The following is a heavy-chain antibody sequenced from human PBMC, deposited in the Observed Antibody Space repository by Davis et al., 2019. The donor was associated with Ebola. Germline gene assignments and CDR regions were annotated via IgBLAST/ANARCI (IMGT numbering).Heavy chain of an antibody. Sequence: AASVKVSCKASGYTFTSYGINWVRQATGQGLEWMGWMNPNSGNTGYAQKFQGRVTMTRNTSISTAYMELSSLRSEDTAVYYCARVLGGYGYPYYYYYYGMDVWGQGTTVTVSS. CDR3: ARVLGGYGYPYYYYYYGMDV. J-gene: IGHJ6*02. CDR1: GYTFTSYG. V-gene: IGHV1-8*02. D-gene: IGHD5-18*01. CDR2: MNPNSGNT.